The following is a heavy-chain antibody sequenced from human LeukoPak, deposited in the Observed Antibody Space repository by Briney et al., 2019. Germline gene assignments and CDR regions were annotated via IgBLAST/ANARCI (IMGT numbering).Heavy chain of an antibody. V-gene: IGHV4-4*07. CDR2: IYSTGST. CDR3: ARQIASAGTAGFDF. Sequence: SETLSLTCTVSGVSISSYYWSWIRQPAGKGLEWLGRIYSTGSTNYNPSLKSRVTMSVDTSKNQFSLRLRSVTAADTAVYYCARQIASAGTAGFDFWGQGALVTVSS. CDR1: GVSISSYY. J-gene: IGHJ4*02. D-gene: IGHD6-13*01.